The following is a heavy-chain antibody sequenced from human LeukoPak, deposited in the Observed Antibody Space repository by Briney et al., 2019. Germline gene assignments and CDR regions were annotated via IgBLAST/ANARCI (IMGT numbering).Heavy chain of an antibody. D-gene: IGHD2-2*02. CDR2: ISGSGGST. J-gene: IGHJ6*03. V-gene: IGHV3-23*01. CDR3: ATSPHYCSSTSCYIYMDV. CDR1: GFTFSSYA. Sequence: GGSLRLSCAASGFTFSSYAMSWVRQAPGKGPEWVSAISGSGGSTYYADSVKGRFTISRDNSKNTLYLQMNSLRAEDTAVYYCATSPHYCSSTSCYIYMDVWGKGTTVTVSS.